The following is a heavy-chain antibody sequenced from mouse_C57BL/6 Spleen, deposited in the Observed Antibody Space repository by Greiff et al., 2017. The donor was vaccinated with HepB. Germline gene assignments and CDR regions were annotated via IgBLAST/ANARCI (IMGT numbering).Heavy chain of an antibody. CDR1: GYTFTDYN. Sequence: VQLQQSGPELVKPGASVKIPCKASGYTFTDYNMDWVKQSHGKSLEWIGDINPNNGGTIYNQKFKGKATLTVDKSSSTAYMERRSLTSEDTAVYYCAREGDYDGFAYWGQGTLVTVSA. V-gene: IGHV1-18*01. D-gene: IGHD2-4*01. CDR3: AREGDYDGFAY. CDR2: INPNNGGT. J-gene: IGHJ3*01.